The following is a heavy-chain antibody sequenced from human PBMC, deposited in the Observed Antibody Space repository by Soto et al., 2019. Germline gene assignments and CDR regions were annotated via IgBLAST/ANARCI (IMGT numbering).Heavy chain of an antibody. CDR3: TTGPYSEYGDYADRNY. D-gene: IGHD4-17*01. CDR1: GFTFSNAW. CDR2: IKSKTDGGTT. Sequence: PGWSRRLSCAASGFTFSNAWMSWVRQAPGKGLEWVGRIKSKTDGGTTDYAAPVKGRFTISRDDSKNTLYLQMNSLKTEDTAVYYCTTGPYSEYGDYADRNYRGQETLVTVSS. J-gene: IGHJ4*02. V-gene: IGHV3-15*01.